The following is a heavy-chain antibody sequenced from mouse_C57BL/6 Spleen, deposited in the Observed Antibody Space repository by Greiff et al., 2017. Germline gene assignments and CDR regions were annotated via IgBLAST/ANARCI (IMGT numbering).Heavy chain of an antibody. CDR2: ICSGGSYT. CDR3: ARRGYGSSYEAMDY. D-gene: IGHD1-1*01. J-gene: IGHJ4*01. V-gene: IGHV5-6*02. CDR1: GFTFSSYG. Sequence: EVKLMESGGDLVKPGGSLKLSCAASGFTFSSYGMSWVRQTPDKRLEWVATICSGGSYTYYPDSVKGRFTISRDNAKNTLYLQMSSLKSEDTAMYYCARRGYGSSYEAMDYWGQGTSVTVSS.